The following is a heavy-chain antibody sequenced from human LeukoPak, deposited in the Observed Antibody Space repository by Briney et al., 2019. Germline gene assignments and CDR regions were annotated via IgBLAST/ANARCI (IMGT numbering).Heavy chain of an antibody. Sequence: GGSLRLSCPASGFIFSSYSMNWVRQAPGKGLEWVSAISATGGNTHYADSVQCRFNISRDNSNNTLYLQMDSLRAEDTAVYYCARTDRTGALGRFRMRSDAFDIWGQGTMVTVSS. J-gene: IGHJ3*02. CDR1: GFIFSSYS. CDR3: ARTDRTGALGRFRMRSDAFDI. CDR2: ISATGGNT. V-gene: IGHV3-23*01. D-gene: IGHD3-3*01.